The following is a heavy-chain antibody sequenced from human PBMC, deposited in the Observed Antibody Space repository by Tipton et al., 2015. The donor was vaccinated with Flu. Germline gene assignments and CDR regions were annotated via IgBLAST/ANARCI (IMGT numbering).Heavy chain of an antibody. J-gene: IGHJ4*02. CDR3: VKGKGFITDF. CDR1: GFNVGSNY. Sequence: VQLVQSGGGLIQPGGSLRLSCAASGFNVGSNYMHWVRQAPGKGLEWLSVINTGGTTYYADSVRGRFTISRDNSKNTLYLQMNSLRDEDTAVYYCVKGKGFITDFWGQGTLVTVSS. V-gene: IGHV3-53*01. CDR2: INTGGTT.